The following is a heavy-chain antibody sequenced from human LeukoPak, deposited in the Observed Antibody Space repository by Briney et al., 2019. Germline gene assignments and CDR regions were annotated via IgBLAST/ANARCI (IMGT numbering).Heavy chain of an antibody. J-gene: IGHJ4*02. Sequence: PGGSLRLSCAASGFTFSDAWMSWVRQAPGKGLEWVGRIKGKTDGGATDYAAPVNDRFTISGDDSKNTLSLQMNSLNTEDTAVYYCTSRWGLRPWAYYYESGGYYYWGQGTLVTVSS. V-gene: IGHV3-15*01. CDR1: GFTFSDAW. D-gene: IGHD3-22*01. CDR3: TSRWGLRPWAYYYESGGYYY. CDR2: IKGKTDGGAT.